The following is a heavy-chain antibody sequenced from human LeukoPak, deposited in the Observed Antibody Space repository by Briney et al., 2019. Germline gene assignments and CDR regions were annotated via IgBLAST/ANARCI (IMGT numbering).Heavy chain of an antibody. CDR1: GYSISSGYY. V-gene: IGHV4-38-2*01. D-gene: IGHD4-17*01. CDR2: IYHSGST. Sequence: SETLSLTCAVSGYSISSGYYWGWIRQPPGKWLEWIGSIYHSGSTYYNPSLKSRVTISVDTSKNQFSLKLSSVTAADTAVYYCASNGDNDYWGQGTLVTVSS. J-gene: IGHJ4*02. CDR3: ASNGDNDY.